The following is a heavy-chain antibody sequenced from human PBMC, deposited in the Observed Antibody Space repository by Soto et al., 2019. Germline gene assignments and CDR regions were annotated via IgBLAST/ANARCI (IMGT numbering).Heavy chain of an antibody. J-gene: IGHJ4*02. CDR3: ATARVGYTPLAY. D-gene: IGHD1-26*01. CDR2: FDPEDDGT. Sequence: QVHLIQSGTEVKKPGASVKVSCKVSGYTLTEAPMHWVRQAPGKGREWMGGFDPEDDGTIYAQNFQGRLTMTEDTSTDTDYLELSSLISEDTAVYYCATARVGYTPLAYWGLGTLVSVSS. V-gene: IGHV1-24*01. CDR1: GYTLTEAP.